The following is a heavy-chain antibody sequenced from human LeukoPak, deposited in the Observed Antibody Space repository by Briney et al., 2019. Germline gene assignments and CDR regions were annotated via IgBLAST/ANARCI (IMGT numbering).Heavy chain of an antibody. Sequence: PGGSLRLSCAASGFTFSSYWMHWVRQAPGKGLVWVSRINSDGSSTSYADSVKGRFTISRDNAKNTLYLQMNSLRAEDTAVYYCTRGWLRFPMAEYWGQGTLVTVSS. CDR1: GFTFSSYW. J-gene: IGHJ4*02. CDR2: INSDGSST. D-gene: IGHD5-12*01. CDR3: TRGWLRFPMAEY. V-gene: IGHV3-74*01.